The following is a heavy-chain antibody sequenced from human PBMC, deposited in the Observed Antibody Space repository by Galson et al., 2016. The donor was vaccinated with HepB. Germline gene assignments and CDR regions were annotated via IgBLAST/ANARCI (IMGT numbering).Heavy chain of an antibody. Sequence: SLRLSCAASGFTFSSYVMSWVRHAPGKGLEWVSGIGGRGGSTYYADSAKGRFPISRDNSKNTLYLQMNSLRAEDEAVYYCAKSLIVGPTMNWYFDLWGRGTLVTVSS. V-gene: IGHV3-23*01. D-gene: IGHD1-26*01. J-gene: IGHJ2*01. CDR3: AKSLIVGPTMNWYFDL. CDR1: GFTFSSYV. CDR2: IGGRGGST.